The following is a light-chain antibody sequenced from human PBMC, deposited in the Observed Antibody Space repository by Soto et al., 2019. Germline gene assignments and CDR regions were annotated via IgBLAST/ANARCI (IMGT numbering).Light chain of an antibody. Sequence: AIELTQSPSSLSASVGDTVTITCRASQGISYALAWYQQIPGKAPSLLIYDASGLESGVPSRFSGSGSETDFTLTISSLQPDDFATYYCHQYQSYSFGQGTKVDIK. CDR1: QGISYA. CDR2: DAS. CDR3: HQYQSYS. J-gene: IGKJ1*01. V-gene: IGKV1-13*02.